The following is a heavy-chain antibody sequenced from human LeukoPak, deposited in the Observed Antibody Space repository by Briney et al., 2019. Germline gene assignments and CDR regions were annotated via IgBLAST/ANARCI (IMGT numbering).Heavy chain of an antibody. Sequence: SETLSLTCTVSGGSISSYYWSWIRQPPGKGLEWIGYIYYSGSTNYNPSLKSRVTITVDTSKNQFSLKLSSVTAADTAVYYCARQAIYDSSGYYQYYFDYWGQGTLVTVSS. CDR2: IYYSGST. CDR3: ARQAIYDSSGYYQYYFDY. D-gene: IGHD3-22*01. CDR1: GGSISSYY. V-gene: IGHV4-59*08. J-gene: IGHJ4*02.